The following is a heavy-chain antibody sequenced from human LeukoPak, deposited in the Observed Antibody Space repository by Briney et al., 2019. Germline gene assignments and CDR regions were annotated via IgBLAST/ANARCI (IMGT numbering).Heavy chain of an antibody. Sequence: SETLSLTCAVYGGSFSGYYWSWIRQPPGKGLEWIGEINHSGSTNYNPSLKSRVTISVDTSKNQFSLKLSSVTAADTAVYYCARGPYYYGSGSYYRYYYGMDVWGQGTTVTVSS. D-gene: IGHD3-10*01. CDR1: GGSFSGYY. CDR3: ARGPYYYGSGSYYRYYYGMDV. J-gene: IGHJ6*02. CDR2: INHSGST. V-gene: IGHV4-34*01.